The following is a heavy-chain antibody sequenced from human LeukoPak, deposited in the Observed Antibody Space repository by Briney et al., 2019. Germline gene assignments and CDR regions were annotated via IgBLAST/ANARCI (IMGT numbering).Heavy chain of an antibody. Sequence: GESLKISCKGSGYRFTSYWIGWVRPMPGKGLEWMGIIYPGDSDTRYSPSFQGQVTISADKSISTAYLQWSSLKASDTAMYYCARSPALSGYSSRRKNWFDPWGQGTLVTVSS. CDR3: ARSPALSGYSSRRKNWFDP. CDR1: GYRFTSYW. CDR2: IYPGDSDT. J-gene: IGHJ5*02. D-gene: IGHD6-13*01. V-gene: IGHV5-51*01.